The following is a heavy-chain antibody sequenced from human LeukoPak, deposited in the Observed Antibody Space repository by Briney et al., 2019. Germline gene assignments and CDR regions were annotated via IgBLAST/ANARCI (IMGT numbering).Heavy chain of an antibody. CDR3: ARYRGVYSSGWKSHAFDI. J-gene: IGHJ3*02. Sequence: PSETLSLTGNGSGGSISSGNYYWSWIRQPAGKGLEWIGRIYTSGSTNYNPSLKSRVTISVDTSKNQFSLKLSSVTAADTAVYYCARYRGVYSSGWKSHAFDIWGQGTMVTVSS. CDR2: IYTSGST. D-gene: IGHD6-19*01. V-gene: IGHV4-61*02. CDR1: GGSISSGNYY.